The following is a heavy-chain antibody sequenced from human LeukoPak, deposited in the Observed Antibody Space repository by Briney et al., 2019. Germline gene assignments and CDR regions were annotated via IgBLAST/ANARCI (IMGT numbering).Heavy chain of an antibody. CDR3: AKVVATIGRFDY. D-gene: IGHD5-12*01. CDR2: ISGSGGST. J-gene: IGHJ4*02. Sequence: GASLSLSCEASGFIFSNYAMSWVRQAPGKGLEWVSGISGSGGSTYYADSVKGRFTISRDNSKNTLYLQMNSLRAEDTAVYYCAKVVATIGRFDYWGQGTLVTVSS. CDR1: GFIFSNYA. V-gene: IGHV3-23*01.